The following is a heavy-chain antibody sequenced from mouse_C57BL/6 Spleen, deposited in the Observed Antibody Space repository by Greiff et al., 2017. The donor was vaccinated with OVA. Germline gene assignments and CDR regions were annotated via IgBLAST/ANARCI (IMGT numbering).Heavy chain of an antibody. V-gene: IGHV1-80*01. D-gene: IGHD2-4*01. J-gene: IGHJ1*03. CDR1: GYAFSSYW. CDR2: IYPGDGDT. CDR3: ARKYDYDDWYFDV. Sequence: QVQLKQSGAELVKPGASVKISCKASGYAFSSYWMNWVKQRPGKGLEWIGQIYPGDGDTNYNGKFKGKATLTADKSSSTAYMQLSSLTSEDSAVYFCARKYDYDDWYFDVWGTGTTVTVSS.